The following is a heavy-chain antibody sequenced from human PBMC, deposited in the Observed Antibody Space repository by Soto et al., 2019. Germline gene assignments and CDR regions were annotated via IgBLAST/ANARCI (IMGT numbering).Heavy chain of an antibody. D-gene: IGHD3-3*01. Sequence: GGSLRLSCAASGFTFSSYWMSWVRQAPGKGLEWVANIKQDGSEKYYVDSVKGRFTISRDNAKNSLYLQMNSLRAEDTAVYYCARVDGSNDFWSGYYRKLRYYYYYMDVWGKGTTVTVSS. CDR2: IKQDGSEK. V-gene: IGHV3-7*01. CDR1: GFTFSSYW. J-gene: IGHJ6*03. CDR3: ARVDGSNDFWSGYYRKLRYYYYYMDV.